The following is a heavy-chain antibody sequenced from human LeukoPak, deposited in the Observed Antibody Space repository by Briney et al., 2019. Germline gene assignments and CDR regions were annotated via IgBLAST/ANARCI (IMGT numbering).Heavy chain of an antibody. J-gene: IGHJ5*02. D-gene: IGHD2-8*01. CDR1: GYPFTNYA. CDR2: INTNTGNP. V-gene: IGHV7-4-1*02. Sequence: ASVKFSCQASGYPFTNYAINWVRQAPGQGLEWMGWINTNTGNPTYAQGFTGRFVFSLDTFVSTAYLQISSLKADDTSVYYCARVPFVVMGVTGNWFDPWGQGTLVTVSS. CDR3: ARVPFVVMGVTGNWFDP.